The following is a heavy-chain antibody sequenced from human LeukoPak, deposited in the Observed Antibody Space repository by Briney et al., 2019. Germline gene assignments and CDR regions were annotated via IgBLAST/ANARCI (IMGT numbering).Heavy chain of an antibody. Sequence: ASVKVSCKASGYTFTGYYMHWVRQAPGQGLEWMGWINPNSGGTNYAQKFQGRVTMTRDTSISTAYMELSRLRSDDTAVYYCAREFSSKWGYGLDYWGQGTLVTVSS. D-gene: IGHD7-27*01. CDR3: AREFSSKWGYGLDY. CDR1: GYTFTGYY. CDR2: INPNSGGT. J-gene: IGHJ4*02. V-gene: IGHV1-2*02.